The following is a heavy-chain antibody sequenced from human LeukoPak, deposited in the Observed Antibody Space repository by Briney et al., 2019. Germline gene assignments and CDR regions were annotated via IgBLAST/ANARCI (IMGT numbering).Heavy chain of an antibody. CDR1: VYTFTGYY. D-gene: IGHD5-18*01. CDR3: ARTRGYSYGYEDY. V-gene: IGHV1-2*06. CDR2: INPNSGGT. J-gene: IGHJ4*02. Sequence: ASVKVSCKASVYTFTGYYMHWVRQAPGQGLEWMGRINPNSGGTNYAQKFQGRVTMTRDTSISTAYMELSRLRSDGTAVYYCARTRGYSYGYEDYWGQGTLVTVSS.